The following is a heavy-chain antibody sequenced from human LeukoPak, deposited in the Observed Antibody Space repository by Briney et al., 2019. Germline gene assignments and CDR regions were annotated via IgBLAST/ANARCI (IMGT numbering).Heavy chain of an antibody. J-gene: IGHJ4*02. CDR2: ISNTGIT. D-gene: IGHD6-13*01. V-gene: IGHV4-59*01. Sequence: SETLSLTCTVSGGSISTYYWNWIRQPPGRGLEWIGYISNTGITTYNPSLKSRVTISVDTSKSQFSLKLSSVTAADTAVYYCARSGGYSSSWSLWGQGTLVTVSS. CDR1: GGSISTYY. CDR3: ARSGGYSSSWSL.